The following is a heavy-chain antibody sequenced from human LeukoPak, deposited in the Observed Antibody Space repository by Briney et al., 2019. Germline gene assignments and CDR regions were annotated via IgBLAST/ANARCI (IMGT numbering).Heavy chain of an antibody. CDR3: AKSENLLYYFDY. J-gene: IGHJ4*02. CDR1: GFTFDDYA. Sequence: GGSLRLSCAASGFTFDDYAMHWVRQAPGKGLEWVSAISGSGGSTYYADSVKGRFTISRDNSKNTLYLQMNSLRAEDTAVYYCAKSENLLYYFDYWGQGTLVTVSS. CDR2: ISGSGGST. V-gene: IGHV3-23*01. D-gene: IGHD2-2*01.